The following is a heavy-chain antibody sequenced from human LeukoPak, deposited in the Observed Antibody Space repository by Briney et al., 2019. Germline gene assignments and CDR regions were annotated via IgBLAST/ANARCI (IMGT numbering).Heavy chain of an antibody. Sequence: PSVKVSFKASGYTFTGYYMHWVRQAPGQGLEWMGWINPNSGGTNYAQKFQGRVTMTRDTSISTAYMELSRLRSDDTAVYYCARDYLWFGELLSAFDIWGQGTMVTVSS. CDR3: ARDYLWFGELLSAFDI. J-gene: IGHJ3*02. V-gene: IGHV1-2*02. CDR1: GYTFTGYY. D-gene: IGHD3-10*01. CDR2: INPNSGGT.